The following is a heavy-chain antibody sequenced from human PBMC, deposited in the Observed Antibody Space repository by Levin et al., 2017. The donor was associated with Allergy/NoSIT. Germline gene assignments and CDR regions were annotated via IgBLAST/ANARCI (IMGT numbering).Heavy chain of an antibody. CDR3: ARGRYLDV. CDR2: IKQDGSEK. Sequence: AGGSLRLSCAASGFTFSGYWMSWVRQAPGKGLEWVANIKQDGSEKYYVDSVKGRFTISRDNAKNSLFLQMHSLRAEDTAVYYCARGRYLDVWGQGTTVTVSS. D-gene: IGHD3-9*01. V-gene: IGHV3-7*01. CDR1: GFTFSGYW. J-gene: IGHJ6*02.